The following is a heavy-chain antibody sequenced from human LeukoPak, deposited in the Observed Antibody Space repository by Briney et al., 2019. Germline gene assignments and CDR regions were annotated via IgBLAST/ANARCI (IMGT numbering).Heavy chain of an antibody. CDR2: MTSDGGGT. D-gene: IGHD3-10*01. CDR1: GFTFSSYA. J-gene: IGHJ5*02. V-gene: IGHV3-23*01. Sequence: PGGSLRLSCAASGFTFSSYALSWVRQAPGKGLEWVSTMTSDGGGTYSADSVTGRFTVSRDNSKNTLFLQMTRLRAEDTAVYYCANLGSPWAARGSFDHWGQGALVTVSS. CDR3: ANLGSPWAARGSFDH.